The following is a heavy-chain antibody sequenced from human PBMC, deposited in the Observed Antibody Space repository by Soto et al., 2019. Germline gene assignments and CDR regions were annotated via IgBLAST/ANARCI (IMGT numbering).Heavy chain of an antibody. CDR3: ARVPPYYYDSSEAFDI. V-gene: IGHV1-2*02. Sequence: ASVKVSCKASGYTFTGYYMHCVRQAPGQGLEWMGWINPNSGGTNYAQKFQGRVTMTRDTSISTAYMELSRLRSDDTAVYYCARVPPYYYDSSEAFDIWGQGTMVTVSS. J-gene: IGHJ3*02. CDR2: INPNSGGT. CDR1: GYTFTGYY. D-gene: IGHD3-22*01.